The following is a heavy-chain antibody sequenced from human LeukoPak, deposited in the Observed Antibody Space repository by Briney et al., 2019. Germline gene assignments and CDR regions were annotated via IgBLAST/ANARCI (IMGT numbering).Heavy chain of an antibody. CDR1: GYSFTGYY. D-gene: IGHD3-9*01. V-gene: IGHV1-2*02. J-gene: IGHJ4*02. CDR3: ARSPHILTGENFDY. CDR2: INSNSGGT. Sequence: ASVTVSCKTSGYSFTGYYLHWVRQAPGQGLEWMGWINSNSGGTNFAQKFQDRVSMTRDTSISTAYMQLSRLRSDDTAVYYCARSPHILTGENFDYWGQGTLLTVSS.